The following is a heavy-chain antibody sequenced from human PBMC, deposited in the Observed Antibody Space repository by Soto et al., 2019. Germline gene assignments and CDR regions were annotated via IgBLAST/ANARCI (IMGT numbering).Heavy chain of an antibody. CDR3: ACPGWLEGGGFDY. J-gene: IGHJ4*02. CDR2: IYYSGST. D-gene: IGHD5-12*01. Sequence: PSETLSLTCTVSGGSISSGGYYWSWIRQHPGKGLEWIGYIYYSGSTNYNPSLKSRVTISVDTSKNQFSLKLSSVTAADTAVYYCACPGWLEGGGFDYWGQGTLVTVSS. V-gene: IGHV4-61*08. CDR1: GGSISSGGYY.